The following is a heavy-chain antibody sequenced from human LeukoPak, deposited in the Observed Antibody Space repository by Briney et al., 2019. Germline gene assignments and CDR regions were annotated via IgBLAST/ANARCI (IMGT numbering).Heavy chain of an antibody. V-gene: IGHV1-69*05. D-gene: IGHD6-6*01. CDR3: ASSSSDGYYYYYMDV. CDR2: IIPIFGTA. Sequence: SVKVSCRASGGTFSSYAISWVRQAPGQGLEWMGGIIPIFGTANYAQKFQGRVTITTDESTSTAYMELSSLRSEDTAVYYCASSSSDGYYYYYMDVWGKGTTVTVSS. CDR1: GGTFSSYA. J-gene: IGHJ6*03.